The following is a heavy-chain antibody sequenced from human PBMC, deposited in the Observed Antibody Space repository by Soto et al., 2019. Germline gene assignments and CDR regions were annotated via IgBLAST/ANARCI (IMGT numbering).Heavy chain of an antibody. J-gene: IGHJ5*02. D-gene: IGHD3-22*01. V-gene: IGHV4-59*01. Sequence: SETLSLTCTVSGGSISSYYWSWIRQPPGKGLEWIGYIYYSGSTNYNPSLKSRVTISVDTSKNQFSLKLSSVTAADTAVYYCARGYYYDSSDWFDPWGQGTFVIGS. CDR1: GGSISSYY. CDR2: IYYSGST. CDR3: ARGYYYDSSDWFDP.